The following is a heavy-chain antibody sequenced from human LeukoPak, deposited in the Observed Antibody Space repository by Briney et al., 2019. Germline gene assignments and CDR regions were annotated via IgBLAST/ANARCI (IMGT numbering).Heavy chain of an antibody. J-gene: IGHJ4*02. D-gene: IGHD2/OR15-2a*01. Sequence: ASVKVSCKASGYTFNSYDISWVRQAPGQGLEWMGWISAYHGHTKYAQKLQGRVTMTTDTSTSTAYMELRSLRSDDTAVYYCARVRTTLLDNWGQGTLVTVSS. V-gene: IGHV1-18*01. CDR3: ARVRTTLLDN. CDR2: ISAYHGHT. CDR1: GYTFNSYD.